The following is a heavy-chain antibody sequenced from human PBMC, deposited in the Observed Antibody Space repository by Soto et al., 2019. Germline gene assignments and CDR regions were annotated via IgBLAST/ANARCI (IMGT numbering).Heavy chain of an antibody. V-gene: IGHV3-33*01. CDR2: IWYDGSNK. D-gene: IGHD3-22*01. J-gene: IGHJ6*02. CDR1: GVTFSSYG. Sequence: QVPLVESGGGVVQPGRSLRLSCAASGVTFSSYGMHWVRQAPGKGLEWVAVIWYDGSNKYYADSVKGRFTISRDNSKNALYLQMTSLRAEDTAVYYCARADSLGSHYYYGMDVWGQGTTVTVSS. CDR3: ARADSLGSHYYYGMDV.